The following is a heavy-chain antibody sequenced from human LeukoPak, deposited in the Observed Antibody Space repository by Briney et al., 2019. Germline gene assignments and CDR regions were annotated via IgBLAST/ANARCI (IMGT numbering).Heavy chain of an antibody. D-gene: IGHD3-10*01. J-gene: IGHJ4*02. CDR3: AKDWNWNYYGSTVY. V-gene: IGHV3-23*01. CDR2: VSGSGGTT. Sequence: GGSLRLSCAASGLTFSSYAMSWVRQAPGNGLEWVSGVSGSGGTTYYADSVKGRFTISRDNSKNALYLQMNSLRAEDTAIYYCAKDWNWNYYGSTVYWGQGTLVTVSS. CDR1: GLTFSSYA.